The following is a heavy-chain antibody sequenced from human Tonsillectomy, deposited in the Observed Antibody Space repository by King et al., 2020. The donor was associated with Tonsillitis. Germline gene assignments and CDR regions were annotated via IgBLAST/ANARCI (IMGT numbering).Heavy chain of an antibody. J-gene: IGHJ4*02. CDR3: AREGGRGGSPSY. CDR1: GFTFSSYA. V-gene: IGHV3-30*04. D-gene: IGHD1-26*01. Sequence: VQLVESGGGVVQPGRSLRLSCAASGFTFSSYAMHWVRQAPGKGLEWVAVISYDGSNKYYADSVKGRFTISRDNSKNTLYLQMNSLRAEDTAVYYCAREGGRGGSPSYWGQGTLVTVSS. CDR2: ISYDGSNK.